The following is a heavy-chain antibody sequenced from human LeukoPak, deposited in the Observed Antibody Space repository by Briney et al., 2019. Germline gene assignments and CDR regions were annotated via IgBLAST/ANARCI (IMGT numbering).Heavy chain of an antibody. J-gene: IGHJ4*02. Sequence: TGGSLRLSCAASGFTFSSYSMNWVRQAPGKGPEWVSYISSSSSTIYYADSVKGRFTISRDNAKNSLYLQMNSLRAEDTAVYYCARVIKNYYDSSGYVDYWGQGTLVTVSS. CDR2: ISSSSSTI. CDR1: GFTFSSYS. CDR3: ARVIKNYYDSSGYVDY. D-gene: IGHD3-22*01. V-gene: IGHV3-48*01.